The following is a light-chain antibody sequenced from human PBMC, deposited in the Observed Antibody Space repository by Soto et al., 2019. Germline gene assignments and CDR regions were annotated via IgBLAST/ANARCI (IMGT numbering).Light chain of an antibody. CDR2: EVS. V-gene: IGLV2-8*01. Sequence: QSVLTHPPSASGSPGQSVTISCTGTSRDGGGYNYVSWYQQHPGKAPKLMIYEVSKRPSGVPDRFSGSKSGNTASLTVSGLQAEDEADYYCSSYAASNNYIFGTGTKVTVL. CDR3: SSYAASNNYI. J-gene: IGLJ1*01. CDR1: SRDGGGYNY.